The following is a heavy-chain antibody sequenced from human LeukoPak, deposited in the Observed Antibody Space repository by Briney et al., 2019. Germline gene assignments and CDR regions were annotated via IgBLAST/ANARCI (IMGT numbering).Heavy chain of an antibody. Sequence: GASVKVSCKASGYTFTSYDINWVRQATGQGLEWMGWMNPNSGNTGYAQKFQGRVTMTRNTSISTAYMELSSLRSEDTAVYYCARARIQRDAFDIWGQGTMVTASS. J-gene: IGHJ3*02. CDR1: GYTFTSYD. CDR2: MNPNSGNT. D-gene: IGHD2-21*01. CDR3: ARARIQRDAFDI. V-gene: IGHV1-8*01.